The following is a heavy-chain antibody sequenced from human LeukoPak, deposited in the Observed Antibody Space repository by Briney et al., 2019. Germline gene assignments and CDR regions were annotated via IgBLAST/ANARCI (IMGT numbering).Heavy chain of an antibody. CDR3: ARLGPPEENGMDV. D-gene: IGHD5-24*01. CDR1: GYTFTSYW. V-gene: IGHV5-51*01. J-gene: IGHJ6*02. CDR2: IYPGDSDT. Sequence: ASVKVSCKASGYTFTSYWIGWVRQMPGKGLEWMGIIYPGDSDTRYSPSFQGQVTISADKSISTAYLQWSSLKASDTAMYYCARLGPPEENGMDVWGQGTTVTVSS.